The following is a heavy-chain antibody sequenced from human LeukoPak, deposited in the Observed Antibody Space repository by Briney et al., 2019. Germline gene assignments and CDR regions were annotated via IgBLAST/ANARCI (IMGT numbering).Heavy chain of an antibody. Sequence: ASVKVSCKASGYTFSTYGLNWVRQAPGHGLERLGWISPYNGDTNYAQSLQGRVTMTRDTSTSTASMELRSLRSDDTAVYYCARVLRYSSSSGDAFDIWGQGTMVTVSS. CDR2: ISPYNGDT. D-gene: IGHD6-6*01. CDR1: GYTFSTYG. V-gene: IGHV1-18*01. J-gene: IGHJ3*02. CDR3: ARVLRYSSSSGDAFDI.